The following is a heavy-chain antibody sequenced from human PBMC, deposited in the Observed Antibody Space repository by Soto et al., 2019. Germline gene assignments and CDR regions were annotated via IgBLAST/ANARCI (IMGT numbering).Heavy chain of an antibody. CDR3: ANSDSSSWYGPDAFDI. CDR1: GFTFSSYG. V-gene: IGHV3-30*18. Sequence: QVQLVESGGGVVQPGRSLRLSCAASGFTFSSYGMHWVRQAPGKGLEWVAVISYDGSNKYYADSVKGRFTISRDNSKNTLYLQMNSLSAEDTAVYYCANSDSSSWYGPDAFDIWGQGTMVTVSS. D-gene: IGHD6-13*01. CDR2: ISYDGSNK. J-gene: IGHJ3*02.